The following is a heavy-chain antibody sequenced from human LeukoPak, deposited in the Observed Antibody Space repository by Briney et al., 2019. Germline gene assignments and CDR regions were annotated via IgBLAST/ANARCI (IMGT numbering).Heavy chain of an antibody. J-gene: IGHJ4*02. CDR2: IYYSGST. D-gene: IGHD1-14*01. V-gene: IGHV4-39*07. CDR1: GGSISSSYYY. Sequence: PSETLSLTCTVSGGSISSSYYYWGWIRQPPGKGLEWIGSIYYSGSTYYNPSLKSRVTISVDTSKNQFSLKLSSVTAADTAVYYCARAGRRSFDYWGQGTLVTVSS. CDR3: ARAGRRSFDY.